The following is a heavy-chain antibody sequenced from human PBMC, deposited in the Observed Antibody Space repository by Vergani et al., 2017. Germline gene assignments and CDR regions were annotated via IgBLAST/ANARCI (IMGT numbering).Heavy chain of an antibody. D-gene: IGHD6-19*01. J-gene: IGHJ5*02. CDR3: ARHSTVEWLVKLGWIDP. CDR2: IYYSGST. Sequence: QLQLQESGPGLVKPSATLSLTCSVSGASIRSSNYYWGWIRQPPGMGLECIASIYYSGSTYYNPSLKSRVTISVDTSKNQFSLKLSSVTAADTAVYFCARHSTVEWLVKLGWIDPWGQGILVTVSS. CDR1: GASIRSSNYY. V-gene: IGHV4-39*01.